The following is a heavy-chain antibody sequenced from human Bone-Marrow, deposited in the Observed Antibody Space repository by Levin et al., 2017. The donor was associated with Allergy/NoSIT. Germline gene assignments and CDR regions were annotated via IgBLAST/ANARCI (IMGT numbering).Heavy chain of an antibody. CDR3: ARPSGTYYNVDWTVAAGGMDV. CDR2: ISSSSSYI. J-gene: IGHJ6*02. CDR1: GFTFKSYT. D-gene: IGHD3-10*01. V-gene: IGHV3-21*01. Sequence: SGGSLRLSCAASGFTFKSYTMNWVRQAPGKGLEWVSSISSSSSYIFYADSVKGRFTISRDNAKNSLFLQMTSLRAEDTAVYYCARPSGTYYNVDWTVAAGGMDVWGQGTPVTVSS.